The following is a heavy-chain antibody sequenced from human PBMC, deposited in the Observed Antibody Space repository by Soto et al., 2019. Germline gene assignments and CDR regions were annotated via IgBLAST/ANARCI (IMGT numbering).Heavy chain of an antibody. V-gene: IGHV4-34*01. CDR1: CGSFSGYY. D-gene: IGHD3-16*01. CDR3: ARRYGGNVDY. J-gene: IGHJ4*02. CDR2: INHSGST. Sequence: PSETLSLTCAVYCGSFSGYYCSWIRQPLGMGLEWIGEINHSGSTNYNPSLKSRVTVSVDTSKNQFSLKLSSVTAADTAVYYCARRYGGNVDYWGQGTLVTVS.